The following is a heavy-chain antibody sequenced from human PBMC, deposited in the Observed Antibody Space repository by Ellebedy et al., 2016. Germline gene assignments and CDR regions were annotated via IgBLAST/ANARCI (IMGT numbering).Heavy chain of an antibody. Sequence: GESLKISCTASGFSVSRSYMNWVRQAPGKGLEWVAVIYSGDRTHYADSVKGRFTISRDNSKNTVYLHMNSLRAEDTAVYHCVRVRGWYSYNFYGMDVWGQGTSVTVSS. J-gene: IGHJ6*02. CDR1: GFSVSRSY. D-gene: IGHD6-13*01. V-gene: IGHV3-53*01. CDR2: IYSGDRT. CDR3: VRVRGWYSYNFYGMDV.